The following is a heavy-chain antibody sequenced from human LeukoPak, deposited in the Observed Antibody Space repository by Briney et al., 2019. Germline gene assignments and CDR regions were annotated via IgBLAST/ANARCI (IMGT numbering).Heavy chain of an antibody. V-gene: IGHV3-30*18. CDR2: ISYDGSNK. D-gene: IGHD3-22*01. Sequence: GGSLRLSCAASGFTVSSNYMNWVRQAPGKGLEWVAVISYDGSNKYYADSVKGRFTISRDNSKNTLYLQMNSLRAEDTAVYYCAKDLRYYDSSGYLDYWGQGTLVTVSS. CDR3: AKDLRYYDSSGYLDY. CDR1: GFTVSSNY. J-gene: IGHJ4*02.